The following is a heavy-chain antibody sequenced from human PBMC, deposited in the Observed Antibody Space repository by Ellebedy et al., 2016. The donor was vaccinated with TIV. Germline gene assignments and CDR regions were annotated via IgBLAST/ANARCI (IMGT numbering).Heavy chain of an antibody. D-gene: IGHD1-26*01. V-gene: IGHV3-21*01. CDR2: ITSSSSHI. Sequence: GESLKISCAASGFTFRSYNMNWVRQAPGKGLEWVSSITSSSSHIYYADSVRGRFPISRDNAKNSLYLQMNSLRAEDTAVYYCAIDPYSGAYYSYYYYYMDVWGKGTTVIVSS. CDR3: AIDPYSGAYYSYYYYYMDV. CDR1: GFTFRSYN. J-gene: IGHJ6*03.